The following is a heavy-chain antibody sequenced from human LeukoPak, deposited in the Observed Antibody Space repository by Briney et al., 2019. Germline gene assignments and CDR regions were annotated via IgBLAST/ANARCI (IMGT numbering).Heavy chain of an antibody. Sequence: GGSLRLSCAASGFTFDDYAMHWVRQAPGQGREWGSGISWNSGSIGYADSGKGRFTISRDNVKNSLYLQMKSLRAEDKALYYCAKGVGGTTRFPFDYWGQGTLVTVSS. D-gene: IGHD1-26*01. CDR3: AKGVGGTTRFPFDY. CDR1: GFTFDDYA. CDR2: ISWNSGSI. J-gene: IGHJ4*02. V-gene: IGHV3-9*01.